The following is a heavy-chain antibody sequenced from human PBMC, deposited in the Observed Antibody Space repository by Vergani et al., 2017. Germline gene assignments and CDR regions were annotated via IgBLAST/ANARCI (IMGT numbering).Heavy chain of an antibody. D-gene: IGHD4-23*01. CDR2: IHASGTK. Sequence: QVHLNEAGPGLVKPSQTLSLTCTVSGASITSGSFYWSWIRQPAGKGLEWIGRIHASGTKNYNPSLRSRVTLSVDTSKNQFSLKLSSVTAADTAVYYCAXEVNGGVKNNWFDPWGQGTLVTVSS. V-gene: IGHV4-61*02. J-gene: IGHJ5*02. CDR3: AXEVNGGVKNNWFDP. CDR1: GASITSGSFY.